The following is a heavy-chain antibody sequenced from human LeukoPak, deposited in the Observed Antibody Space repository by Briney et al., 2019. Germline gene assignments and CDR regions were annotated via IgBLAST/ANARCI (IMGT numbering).Heavy chain of an antibody. J-gene: IGHJ4*02. CDR2: IYYSGST. CDR3: AMLYSGSYYASFDYFDY. V-gene: IGHV4-39*07. CDR1: SGSISSSRYY. Sequence: SETLSLTCTVSSGSISSSRYYWGWIRQPPGKGLEWIGSIYYSGSTYYNPSLKSRVTISVDTSKNQFSLKLSSVTAADTAVYYCAMLYSGSYYASFDYFDYWGQGTLVTVSS. D-gene: IGHD1-26*01.